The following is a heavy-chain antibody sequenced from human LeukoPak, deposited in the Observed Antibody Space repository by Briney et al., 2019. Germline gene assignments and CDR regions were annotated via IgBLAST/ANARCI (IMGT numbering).Heavy chain of an antibody. J-gene: IGHJ4*02. CDR2: ISYDGSDK. CDR1: EFTFSHYS. CDR3: AKAVSNNWHLCFDY. Sequence: GTYLRLSCAASEFTFSHYSMHWVRPAPGKGLEWVALISYDGSDKYYTDSVKGRFTVSRDNSKNTLYLQRDSQRPEDTAMYYCAKAVSNNWHLCFDYWGQGTLVTASS. V-gene: IGHV3-30*18. D-gene: IGHD3-3*02.